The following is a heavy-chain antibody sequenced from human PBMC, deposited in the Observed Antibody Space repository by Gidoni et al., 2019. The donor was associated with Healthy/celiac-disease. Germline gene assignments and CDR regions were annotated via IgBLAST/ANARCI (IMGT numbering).Heavy chain of an antibody. CDR2: VDPEDGET. D-gene: IGHD3-22*01. V-gene: IGHV1-69-2*01. CDR3: ATDTKGSRDSSVYRGYFDY. CDR1: GYTFTDYY. Sequence: EAQLVQSGAEEKKPGATVKISCKGFGYTFTDYYMHWVQQATGKGLEWMGLVDPEDGETIYAEKFQGRVTITADTSTDTAYMELSSLRSEDTAVYYCATDTKGSRDSSVYRGYFDYWGQGTLVTVSS. J-gene: IGHJ4*02.